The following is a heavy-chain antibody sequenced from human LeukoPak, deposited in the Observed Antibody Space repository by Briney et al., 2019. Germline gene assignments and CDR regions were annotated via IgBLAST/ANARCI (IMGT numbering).Heavy chain of an antibody. V-gene: IGHV3-48*04. CDR1: GFSFVSYS. Sequence: PGGSLRLSCAASGFSFVSYSMNWVRLAPGKGLEWISYISRTGNSIYYADSVKGRFTISRDSAKNSLYLQMNSLRAEDTAVYYCARGPYSSNWYVDYWGQGTLVTVAS. J-gene: IGHJ4*02. CDR3: ARGPYSSNWYVDY. CDR2: ISRTGNSI. D-gene: IGHD6-13*01.